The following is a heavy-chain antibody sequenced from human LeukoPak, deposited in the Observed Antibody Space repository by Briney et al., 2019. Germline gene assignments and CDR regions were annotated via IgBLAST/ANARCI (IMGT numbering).Heavy chain of an antibody. D-gene: IGHD2-2*02. CDR1: GFTFSSYA. J-gene: IGHJ6*02. Sequence: PGGSLRLSCAASGFTFSSYAMSWVRQAPGKGLEWVSAISGSGGSTYYADSVKGRFTISRDNSKNTLYLQMNSLRAEDTAVYYCAKEIVVVPAAIVSYYYYGMDVWGQGTTVTVSS. CDR2: ISGSGGST. CDR3: AKEIVVVPAAIVSYYYYGMDV. V-gene: IGHV3-23*01.